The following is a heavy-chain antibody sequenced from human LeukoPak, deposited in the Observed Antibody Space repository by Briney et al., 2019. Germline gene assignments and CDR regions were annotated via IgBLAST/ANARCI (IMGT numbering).Heavy chain of an antibody. J-gene: IGHJ3*02. D-gene: IGHD6-19*01. CDR1: GFTFSRYA. CDR2: ISSNGGST. V-gene: IGHV3-64*04. Sequence: GGSLRLSCSASGFTFSRYAMHWVRQAPGKGLEYVSAISSNGGSTYYADSVKGRFTISRDNAKNSLYLQMNSLRAEDTAVYYCASPYEYSSESVAFDIWGLGTRVTVSS. CDR3: ASPYEYSSESVAFDI.